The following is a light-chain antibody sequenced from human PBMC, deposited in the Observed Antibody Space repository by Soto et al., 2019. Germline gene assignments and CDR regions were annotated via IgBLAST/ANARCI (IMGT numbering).Light chain of an antibody. V-gene: IGKV3-20*01. CDR3: QHHRP. CDR2: GTS. Sequence: EIVLTQSPGTLSLSPGERATLSCRASQSVTNDYLASYQQKPGQAPRLLMHGTSTRATGIPDRFSGSWSGTDFSLTSSRLEREEFAVYCCQHHRPLGQGTRVEIK. J-gene: IGKJ1*01. CDR1: QSVTNDY.